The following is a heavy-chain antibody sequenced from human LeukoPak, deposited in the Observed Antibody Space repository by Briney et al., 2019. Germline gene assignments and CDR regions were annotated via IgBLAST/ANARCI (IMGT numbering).Heavy chain of an antibody. V-gene: IGHV3-23*01. CDR1: GFIFSNYA. CDR3: AKNLRGNYDTLTAFDA. J-gene: IGHJ4*02. Sequence: GGSLRLSCAASGFIFSNYAMAWVRQAPGKGLEWVSAITGTAYKTYYADSVKGRFTISRDNSKNTLYLQMNTLRAEDTAIYYCAKNLRGNYDTLTAFDAWGPGTLVTVSS. CDR2: ITGTAYKT. D-gene: IGHD3-9*01.